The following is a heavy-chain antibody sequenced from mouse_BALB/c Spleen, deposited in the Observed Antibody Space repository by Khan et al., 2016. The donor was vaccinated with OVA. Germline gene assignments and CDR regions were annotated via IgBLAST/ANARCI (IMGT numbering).Heavy chain of an antibody. J-gene: IGHJ3*01. CDR3: ARSGYDYFAY. CDR1: GYAFSNYW. V-gene: IGHV1-80*01. CDR2: IYPGDGDT. Sequence: QVQLKQSGAELVRPGSSVKISCKASGYAFSNYWMSWVKQRPGQGLEWIGQIYPGDGDTSSNGKFRGKATLTADKSSSTAYMQLSSLTSEDFAVYFCARSGYDYFAYWGQGTLVTVSA. D-gene: IGHD2-14*01.